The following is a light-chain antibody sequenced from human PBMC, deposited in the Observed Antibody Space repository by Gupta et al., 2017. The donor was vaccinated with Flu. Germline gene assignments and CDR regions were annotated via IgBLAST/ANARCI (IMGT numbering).Light chain of an antibody. CDR3: QQRSNWPPIT. CDR2: DAS. CDR1: QSVSSY. J-gene: IGKJ3*01. Sequence: ATLSLSPGERATLSCRASQSVSSYLAWYQQKPGQAPRLLIYDASNRATGIPAGFSGSGSGTDFTLTISSLEPEDFAVYYCQQRSNWPPITFGPGTKVDIK. V-gene: IGKV3-11*01.